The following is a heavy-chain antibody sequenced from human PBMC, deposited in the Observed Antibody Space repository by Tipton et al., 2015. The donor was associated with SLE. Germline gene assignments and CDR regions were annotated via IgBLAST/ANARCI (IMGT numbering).Heavy chain of an antibody. CDR1: GGSISSGSYY. J-gene: IGHJ4*02. Sequence: TLSLTCTVSGGSISSGSYYWSWIRQPAGKGLEWIGHIYTSGSTNYNPSLKSRVTISVDTSKNQFSLKLSSVTAADTAVYYCARHGSSGWYQALGWGQGTLVTVSS. D-gene: IGHD6-19*01. CDR3: ARHGSSGWYQALG. CDR2: IYTSGST. V-gene: IGHV4-61*09.